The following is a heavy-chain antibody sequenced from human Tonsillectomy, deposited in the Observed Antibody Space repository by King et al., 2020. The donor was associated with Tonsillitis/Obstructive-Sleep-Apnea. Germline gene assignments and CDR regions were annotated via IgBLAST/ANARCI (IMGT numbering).Heavy chain of an antibody. CDR2: ISGGGGST. CDR1: GFTFSNFA. Sequence: VQLVESGGGLVQPGGSLRLSCAASGFTFSNFAMSWVRQAPGKGLEWVSAISGGGGSTYYGDSVKGRVTISRDNSKNTVYLQMNSLRAEDTAVYYCAKVVGFDFWSGGPDGFDPWGQGTLVTVSS. V-gene: IGHV3-23*04. D-gene: IGHD3-3*01. J-gene: IGHJ5*02. CDR3: AKVVGFDFWSGGPDGFDP.